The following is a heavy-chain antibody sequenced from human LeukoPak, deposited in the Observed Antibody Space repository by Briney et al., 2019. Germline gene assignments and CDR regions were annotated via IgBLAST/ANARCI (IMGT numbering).Heavy chain of an antibody. CDR3: AREVNVVVTTLRGEHYFDY. J-gene: IGHJ4*02. V-gene: IGHV1-2*02. CDR2: TNPNIGVT. Sequence: GSSVKVSCKASVYTFTPYYMHWVRQAPGQGREWMGWTNPNIGVTKYAQKFQGRVTMTRDTSISTAYVDLSRLSSDDTAVYYCAREVNVVVTTLRGEHYFDYWGQGTLVTASS. CDR1: VYTFTPYY. D-gene: IGHD2-21*02.